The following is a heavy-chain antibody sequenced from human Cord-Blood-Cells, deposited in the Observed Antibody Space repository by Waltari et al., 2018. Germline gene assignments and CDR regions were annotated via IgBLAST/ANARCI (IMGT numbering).Heavy chain of an antibody. D-gene: IGHD6-6*01. CDR2: INPNSGGT. CDR3: ARVAGFSARPEDYIDY. J-gene: IGHJ4*02. Sequence: QVQLVQSGAEVTKPGASVKVSCKASGYTFTGYYIHWMRQAPGQGLEWMGWINPNSGGTNYAQKFQGRVTMTRDTSISTAYMELSRLRSDDTAVYYCARVAGFSARPEDYIDYWGQGTLVTVSS. CDR1: GYTFTGYY. V-gene: IGHV1-2*02.